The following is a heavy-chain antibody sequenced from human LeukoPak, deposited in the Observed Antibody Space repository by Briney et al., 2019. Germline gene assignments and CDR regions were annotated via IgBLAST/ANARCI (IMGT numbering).Heavy chain of an antibody. V-gene: IGHV5-51*01. Sequence: GESLKISCKGSGYSFTNYWIGWVRQMPGKGLEWMGIFYPGDSDTRYSPSFQGQVTISADKSISTAYLQWSSLEASDTVMYYCARTERNYYASGSPLGGAFDIWGQGTMVTVSS. D-gene: IGHD3-10*01. CDR1: GYSFTNYW. CDR2: FYPGDSDT. J-gene: IGHJ3*02. CDR3: ARTERNYYASGSPLGGAFDI.